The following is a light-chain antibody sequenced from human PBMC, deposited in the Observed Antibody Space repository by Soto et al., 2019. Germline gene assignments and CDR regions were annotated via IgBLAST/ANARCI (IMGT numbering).Light chain of an antibody. CDR1: SGHSSYI. V-gene: IGLV4-60*02. Sequence: QSVLTQSSSASASLGSSVKLTCTLSSGHSSYIIAWHQQQPGKAPRYLMKLEGSGSYNKGSGVPDRFSGSSSGADRYLTISNLQFEDEADYYCATWDSNTRVFGGGTMLTV. CDR2: LEGSGSY. CDR3: ATWDSNTRV. J-gene: IGLJ3*02.